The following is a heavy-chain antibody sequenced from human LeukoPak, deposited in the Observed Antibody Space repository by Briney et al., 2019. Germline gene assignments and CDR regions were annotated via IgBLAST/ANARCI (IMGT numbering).Heavy chain of an antibody. J-gene: IGHJ4*02. CDR2: IYYSGST. Sequence: SETLSLTCTVSGGSISSGGYYWSWIRQHPGKGLEWIGYIYYSGSTYYNPSLKGRVTISVDTSKNQFSLKLSSVTAADTAVYYCASSGASGYYTSHYFDYWGQGTLVTVSS. CDR1: GGSISSGGYY. D-gene: IGHD3-3*01. V-gene: IGHV4-31*03. CDR3: ASSGASGYYTSHYFDY.